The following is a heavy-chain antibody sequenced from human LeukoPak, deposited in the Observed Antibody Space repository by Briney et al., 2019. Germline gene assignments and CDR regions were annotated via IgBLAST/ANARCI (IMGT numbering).Heavy chain of an antibody. CDR1: GFTFSSYA. D-gene: IGHD2-2*01. V-gene: IGHV3-30-3*01. Sequence: GGSLRLSCAASGFTFSSYAMHWVRQAPGKGLEWVAVISYDGSNKYYADSVKVRFTISRDNAKNSLYLQMNSLRGEDTAVYYCVRGDARDYWGQGTLVTVSS. CDR2: ISYDGSNK. CDR3: VRGDARDY. J-gene: IGHJ4*02.